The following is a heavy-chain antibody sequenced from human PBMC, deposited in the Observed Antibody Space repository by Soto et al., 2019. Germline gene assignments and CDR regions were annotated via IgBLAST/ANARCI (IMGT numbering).Heavy chain of an antibody. J-gene: IGHJ6*02. CDR3: AKDFTRLYCSGGYGGPECYYGMDV. Sequence: GGSLRLSCAASGFTFSSYGMHWVRQAPGKGLEWVAVISYDGSNKYYADSVKGRFTISRDNSKNTLYLQMNSLRAEDTAVYYCAKDFTRLYCSGGYGGPECYYGMDVWGQGTTVTVAS. V-gene: IGHV3-30*18. CDR2: ISYDGSNK. CDR1: GFTFSSYG. D-gene: IGHD2-15*01.